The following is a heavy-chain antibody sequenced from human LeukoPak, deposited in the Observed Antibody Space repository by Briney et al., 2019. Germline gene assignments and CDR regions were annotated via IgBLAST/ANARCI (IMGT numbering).Heavy chain of an antibody. J-gene: IGHJ3*02. CDR2: ISNSAI. CDR1: GFTFTDYG. D-gene: IGHD2-21*01. V-gene: IGHV3-48*01. Sequence: TGGSLSLSCVTSGFTFTDYGINWVRQAPGKGLEWVSYISNSAILYADSVKGRFTISRDNARNSLYLQMNSLTTEDTAVYYCAIIGCYRGVCHFDIWGQGTMVTVSS. CDR3: AIIGCYRGVCHFDI.